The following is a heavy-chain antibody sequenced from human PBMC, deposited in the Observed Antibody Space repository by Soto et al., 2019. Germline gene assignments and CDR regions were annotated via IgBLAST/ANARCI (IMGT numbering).Heavy chain of an antibody. CDR1: GGSISSSSYY. CDR3: ARLPLAAAGTWYFDL. V-gene: IGHV4-39*01. D-gene: IGHD6-13*01. CDR2: IYYSGST. Sequence: SETLSLTCTVSGGSISSSSYYWGWIRQPPGKGLEWIGSIYYSGSTYYNPSLKSRFTISVDTSKNQFSLKLSSVTAADTAVYYCARLPLAAAGTWYFDLWGRGTLVTVSS. J-gene: IGHJ2*01.